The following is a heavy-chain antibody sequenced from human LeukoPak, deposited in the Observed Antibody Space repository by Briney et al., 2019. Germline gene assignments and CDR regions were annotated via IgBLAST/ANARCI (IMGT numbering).Heavy chain of an antibody. CDR3: TRGAAAGTWRFDY. CDR2: IRSKAYGGTT. CDR1: GFTFGDYA. V-gene: IGHV3-49*04. J-gene: IGHJ4*02. Sequence: GGSLRLSCTASGFTFGDYAMSWVRQAPGKGLEWVGFIRSKAYGGTTEYAASVKGRFTISRDESKSIAYLQMNSLKTEDTAVYYCTRGAAAGTWRFDYWGQGTLVTVSS. D-gene: IGHD6-13*01.